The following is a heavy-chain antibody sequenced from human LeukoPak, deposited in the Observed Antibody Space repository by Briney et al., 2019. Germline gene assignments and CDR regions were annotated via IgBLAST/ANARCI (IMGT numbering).Heavy chain of an antibody. Sequence: PSETLSLTCTVSGGSISSYYWSWIRQPPGKGLEWIGYIYYSGSTNYNPSLKSRVTISVDTSKNQFSLKLSSVTAADTAVYYCARTPPTSYYDFWSGYTYYYYGMDVWGQGTTVTVSS. D-gene: IGHD3-3*01. J-gene: IGHJ6*02. CDR2: IYYSGST. CDR3: ARTPPTSYYDFWSGYTYYYYGMDV. V-gene: IGHV4-59*01. CDR1: GGSISSYY.